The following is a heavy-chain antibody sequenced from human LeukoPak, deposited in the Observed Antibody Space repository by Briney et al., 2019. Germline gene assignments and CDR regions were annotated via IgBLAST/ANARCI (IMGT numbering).Heavy chain of an antibody. CDR2: MNPNSGNT. V-gene: IGHV1-8*01. CDR3: ARAPAYYYDSIHAFDI. CDR1: GYTFTSYD. Sequence: ASVKVSCKASGYTFTSYDINWVRQATGQGLEWMGWMNPNSGNTGYAQKFQGRVTMTRNTSISTAYMELSSLRSEDTAVYYCARAPAYYYDSIHAFDIWGQGTVVTVSS. J-gene: IGHJ3*02. D-gene: IGHD3-22*01.